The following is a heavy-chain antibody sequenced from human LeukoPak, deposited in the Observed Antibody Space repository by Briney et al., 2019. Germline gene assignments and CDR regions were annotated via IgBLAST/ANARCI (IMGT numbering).Heavy chain of an antibody. Sequence: ASVKVSCKASGYTFTSYDINWVRQATGQGLEWMGWMNPNSGNTGYAQKFQGRVTMTRNTSISTAYMELSSLRSEDTAVHYCARGFDSSGYYPNWFDPWGQGTLVTVSS. V-gene: IGHV1-8*01. CDR3: ARGFDSSGYYPNWFDP. CDR1: GYTFTSYD. J-gene: IGHJ5*02. D-gene: IGHD3-22*01. CDR2: MNPNSGNT.